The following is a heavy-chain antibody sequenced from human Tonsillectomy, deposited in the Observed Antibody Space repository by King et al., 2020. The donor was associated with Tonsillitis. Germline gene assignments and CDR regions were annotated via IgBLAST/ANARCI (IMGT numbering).Heavy chain of an antibody. J-gene: IGHJ4*02. D-gene: IGHD3-22*01. CDR2: ISHDASDK. CDR3: AITYDSSGYYYNARDY. V-gene: IGHV3-30-3*01. Sequence: VQLVESGGGVVEPGKSLRLSFAVSGFIFTSYAIHWVRQAPGKGLEWVAVISHDASDKYYADSVKGRFTVSRDNSKSTLYLQMNSLRAGDTAVYYCAITYDSSGYYYNARDYWGQGTLVTVSS. CDR1: GFIFTSYA.